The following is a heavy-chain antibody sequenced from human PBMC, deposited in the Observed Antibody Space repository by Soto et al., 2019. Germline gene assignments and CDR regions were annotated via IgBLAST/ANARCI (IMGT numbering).Heavy chain of an antibody. Sequence: PSETLSLTXAVYGGSFSGYYWSWIRQPPGKGLEWIGEINHSGSTNYNPSLKSRVTISVDTSKNQFSLKLSSVTAADTAVYYCARGGPLRYFDWLPNNWFDPWGQGTLVTVSS. V-gene: IGHV4-34*01. CDR3: ARGGPLRYFDWLPNNWFDP. CDR2: INHSGST. J-gene: IGHJ5*02. D-gene: IGHD3-9*01. CDR1: GGSFSGYY.